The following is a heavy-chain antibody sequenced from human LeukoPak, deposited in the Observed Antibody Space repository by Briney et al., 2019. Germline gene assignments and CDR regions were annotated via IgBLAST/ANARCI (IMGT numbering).Heavy chain of an antibody. Sequence: ASVKVSCKGSGYTFTSYGISGVRQAPGQGGEWRGWISAYNGNTNYAQKLQGRVTMPTDTSTSTAYMELRSLRSDDTAVYYCARDYDILTGYIAFDIWGQGTTVTGPS. CDR1: GYTFTSYG. CDR2: ISAYNGNT. V-gene: IGHV1-18*04. D-gene: IGHD3-9*01. CDR3: ARDYDILTGYIAFDI. J-gene: IGHJ3*02.